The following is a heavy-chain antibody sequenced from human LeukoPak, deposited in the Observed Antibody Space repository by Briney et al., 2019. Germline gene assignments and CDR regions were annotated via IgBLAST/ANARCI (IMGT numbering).Heavy chain of an antibody. J-gene: IGHJ5*02. CDR2: INDDGTYT. Sequence: GGSLRLSCAVSGFTSNTYWMHWVRQAPGKGLVWVSRINDDGTYTVYADSVKGRFTISRDNAESTLYLQMNSLRADDTAVYYCARFRFGYYDNSAPPWGQGTLVTVSS. CDR3: ARFRFGYYDNSAPP. CDR1: GFTSNTYW. V-gene: IGHV3-74*01. D-gene: IGHD3-22*01.